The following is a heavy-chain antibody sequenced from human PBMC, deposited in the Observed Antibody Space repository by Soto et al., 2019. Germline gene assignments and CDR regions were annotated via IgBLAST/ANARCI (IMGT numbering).Heavy chain of an antibody. CDR2: INHSGST. J-gene: IGHJ3*02. CDR1: GGSFSGYY. D-gene: IGHD3-10*01. V-gene: IGHV4-34*01. Sequence: SETLSLTCAVYGGSFSGYYWSWIRQPPGKGLEWIGEINHSGSTNYNPSLKSRVTISVDTSKNQFSLKLSSVTAADTAVYFCARYTLFMVWNAFDIWGQGTMVTVSS. CDR3: ARYTLFMVWNAFDI.